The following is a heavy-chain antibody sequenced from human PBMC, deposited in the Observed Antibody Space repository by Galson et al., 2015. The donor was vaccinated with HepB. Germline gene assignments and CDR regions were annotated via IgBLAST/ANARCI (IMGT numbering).Heavy chain of an antibody. V-gene: IGHV6-1*01. D-gene: IGHD5-18*01. CDR2: TYYRSKWYN. Sequence: CAISGDSVSSKSAAWNWIRQSPSRGLEWLGRTYYRSKWYNEYAVSVKSRITINPDTSKNQFSLQLNSVTPEDTAVYYCARDSERYSYARGRVREFQHWGQGTLVTVSS. J-gene: IGHJ1*01. CDR1: GDSVSSKSAA. CDR3: ARDSERYSYARGRVREFQH.